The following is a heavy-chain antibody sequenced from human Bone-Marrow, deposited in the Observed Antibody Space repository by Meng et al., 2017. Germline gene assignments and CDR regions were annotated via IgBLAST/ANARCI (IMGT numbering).Heavy chain of an antibody. CDR1: GFTFSSYA. V-gene: IGHV3-30*01. Sequence: QVQLVGSGGGVVQPGRSLGLSWAASGFTFSSYAMHWVRQAPGKGLEWVAVISYDGSNKYYADSVKGRFTISRDNSKNTLYLQMNSLRAEDTAVYYCARVHFDYWGQGTLVTVSS. CDR3: ARVHFDY. J-gene: IGHJ4*02. CDR2: ISYDGSNK.